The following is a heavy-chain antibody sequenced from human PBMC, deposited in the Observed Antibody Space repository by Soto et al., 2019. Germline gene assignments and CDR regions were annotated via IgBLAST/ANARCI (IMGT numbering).Heavy chain of an antibody. D-gene: IGHD3-16*01. Sequence: VQLVESGGGVVQPGRSLRLSCAASGFTFSSYAMHWVRQAPGKGLEWVAVISYDGSNKYYADSVKGRFTISRDNSKNTLYLQMNSLRAEDTAVYYCARLRYYFDYWGQGTLVTVSS. CDR2: ISYDGSNK. V-gene: IGHV3-30-3*01. CDR1: GFTFSSYA. J-gene: IGHJ4*02. CDR3: ARLRYYFDY.